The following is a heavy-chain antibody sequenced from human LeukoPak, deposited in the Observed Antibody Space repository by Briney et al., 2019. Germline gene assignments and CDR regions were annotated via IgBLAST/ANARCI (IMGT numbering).Heavy chain of an antibody. CDR3: ARDGRLGGYYNY. V-gene: IGHV1-69*04. Sequence: SVKVSCKASGYTFTSYGISWVRQAPGQGLEWMGRIIPILGIANYAQKFQGRVTITADKSTSTAYMELSSLRSEDTAVYHCARDGRLGGYYNYWGQGTLVTVSS. CDR2: IIPILGIA. CDR1: GYTFTSYG. J-gene: IGHJ4*02. D-gene: IGHD3-3*01.